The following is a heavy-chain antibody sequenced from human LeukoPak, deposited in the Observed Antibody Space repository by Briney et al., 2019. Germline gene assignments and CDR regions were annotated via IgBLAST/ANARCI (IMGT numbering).Heavy chain of an antibody. CDR3: ARVKPNYYDSSAYGTFDI. Sequence: ASVKVSCKASGYTFTSYYMHWVRQAPGQGLEWMGIINPSGGSTSHAQKFQGRVTMTRDTSTSTVYMELSSLRSEDTAVYYCARVKPNYYDSSAYGTFDIWGQGTMVTVSS. D-gene: IGHD3-22*01. V-gene: IGHV1-46*01. J-gene: IGHJ3*02. CDR2: INPSGGST. CDR1: GYTFTSYY.